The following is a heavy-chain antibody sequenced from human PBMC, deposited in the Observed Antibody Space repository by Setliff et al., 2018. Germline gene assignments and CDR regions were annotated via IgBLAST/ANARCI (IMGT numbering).Heavy chain of an antibody. CDR1: GYTFTSYG. V-gene: IGHV1-18*01. CDR2: ISAYNGNT. D-gene: IGHD3-22*01. CDR3: ATTRDDSSGYLLGIFAFDI. Sequence: GASVKVSCKASGYTFTSYGISWVRQAPGQGLEWMGWISAYNGNTNYAQKLQGRVTMTTDTSTSTAYMELSSLRSEDTAVYYCATTRDDSSGYLLGIFAFDIWGQGTMVTVSS. J-gene: IGHJ3*02.